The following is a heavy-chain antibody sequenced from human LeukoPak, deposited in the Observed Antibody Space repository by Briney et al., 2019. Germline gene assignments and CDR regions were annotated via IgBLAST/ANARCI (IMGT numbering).Heavy chain of an antibody. J-gene: IGHJ4*02. CDR1: GDSISSSSYY. D-gene: IGHD2-8*02. CDR2: IYYSGTT. Sequence: PSETLSLTCTVSGDSISSSSYYWAWIRQPPGKGLEWIGSIYYSGTTYYNPSLKSRDTISVDTSKNQFSLKVSSVTAADTAVYYCARHRRYTTGSEEYDYWGQGNMVTVSS. CDR3: ARHRRYTTGSEEYDY. V-gene: IGHV4-39*01.